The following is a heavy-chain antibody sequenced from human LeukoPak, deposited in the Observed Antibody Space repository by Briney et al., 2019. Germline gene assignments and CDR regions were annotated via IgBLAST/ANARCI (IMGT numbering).Heavy chain of an antibody. CDR2: ISSSSSTI. J-gene: IGHJ2*01. Sequence: GGSLRLSCGASGFTFRSYSMNWVRQAPGKGLEWVSYISSSSSTIHYADSLKGRFTISRDNAKNSLFLQMNSLRDEDTAVYYFARVSCGGDCNNLLWYFDLWGRGTLVTVAS. V-gene: IGHV3-48*02. CDR1: GFTFRSYS. CDR3: ARVSCGGDCNNLLWYFDL. D-gene: IGHD2-21*02.